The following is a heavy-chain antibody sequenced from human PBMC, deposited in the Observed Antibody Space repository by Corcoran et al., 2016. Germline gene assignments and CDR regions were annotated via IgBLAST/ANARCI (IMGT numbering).Heavy chain of an antibody. Sequence: EVQLLESGGDLVQPGGSLRLSCVASGFTFNAYAMGWVRQAPGRGLEWFSAITDSGCDTYHADSVKGRLTISRDNSKRTLSLQMNSLRVEDTAVYYCLKGSAASSPYYFDSWGQGTLVTVSS. CDR3: LKGSAASSPYYFDS. CDR1: GFTFNAYA. V-gene: IGHV3-23*01. CDR2: ITDSGCDT. D-gene: IGHD6-25*01. J-gene: IGHJ4*02.